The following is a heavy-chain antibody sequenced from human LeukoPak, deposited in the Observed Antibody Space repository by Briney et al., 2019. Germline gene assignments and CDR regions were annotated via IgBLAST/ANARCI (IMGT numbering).Heavy chain of an antibody. CDR3: ARDRPNWIAAAGIDWFDP. D-gene: IGHD6-13*01. J-gene: IGHJ5*02. Sequence: SQTLSLTCAISGDGVSNTRSAWNWIRQSPSRGLEWLGRTYYRSKWYNDYAVSVKSRITINPDTSKNQFSLQLNSVTPEDTAVYYCARDRPNWIAAAGIDWFDPWGQGTLVTVSS. V-gene: IGHV6-1*01. CDR1: GDGVSNTRSA. CDR2: TYYRSKWYN.